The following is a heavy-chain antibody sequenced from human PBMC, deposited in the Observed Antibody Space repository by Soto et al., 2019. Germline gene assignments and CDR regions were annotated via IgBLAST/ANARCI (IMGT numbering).Heavy chain of an antibody. J-gene: IGHJ4*02. CDR1: GGSMIAYY. Sequence: TLSLTCTVSGGSMIAYYWNWMRQPPGKGLQWIGYTYYSGSTTYNPSLKSRVTISVDSSKNQFSLKLDSVTPADTAVYYCARVRGTAGKRYFDYWGPGTLVTVSS. V-gene: IGHV4-59*01. CDR2: TYYSGST. CDR3: ARVRGTAGKRYFDY. D-gene: IGHD6-13*01.